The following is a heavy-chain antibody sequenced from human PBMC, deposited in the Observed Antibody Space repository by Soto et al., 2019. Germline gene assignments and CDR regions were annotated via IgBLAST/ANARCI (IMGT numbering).Heavy chain of an antibody. Sequence: EVQLVESGGGLVQPGESLRLSCAASGFTFSSYWMXWVRQAPGKGLVWVSRINSDGSRTNYADSVKGRFTVSRDNAKNTQYLQMNSLRAEDTAVYYCARVLTGSWNWFDPWGQGTLVTVSS. CDR1: GFTFSSYW. D-gene: IGHD6-13*01. J-gene: IGHJ5*02. CDR2: INSDGSRT. V-gene: IGHV3-74*01. CDR3: ARVLTGSWNWFDP.